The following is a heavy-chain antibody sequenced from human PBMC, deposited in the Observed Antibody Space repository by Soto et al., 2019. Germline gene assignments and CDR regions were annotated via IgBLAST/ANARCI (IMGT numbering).Heavy chain of an antibody. CDR2: IYWNDDK. Sequence: QITLKGSGPTLVKPTETLTLTCTFSGFSISTTGVGVGWIRQPPGKALEWLGIIYWNDDKVYSPFLKTRLTIAKVTSKNHVVLTMTSLDTVDTGTYYCAHMRTYYYTSRRSDEDAFDVWGQGTMVSVSS. CDR1: GFSISTTGVG. D-gene: IGHD3-10*01. V-gene: IGHV2-5*01. J-gene: IGHJ3*01. CDR3: AHMRTYYYTSRRSDEDAFDV.